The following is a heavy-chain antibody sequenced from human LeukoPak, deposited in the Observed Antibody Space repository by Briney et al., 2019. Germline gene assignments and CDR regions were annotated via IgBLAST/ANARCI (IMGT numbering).Heavy chain of an antibody. CDR1: GITFSRSA. J-gene: IGHJ4*02. V-gene: IGHV3-30*04. D-gene: IGHD5-12*01. CDR2: ISYDGTNK. CDR3: TRGTVPGLATTYGTYFDS. Sequence: GRSLRLSCAASGITFSRSAMHWVRQAPGKGLEWVAIISYDGTNKYYLDSVKGRFTISRDNSRNTLYLQMASLRGEDTAVYYCTRGTVPGLATTYGTYFDSWGQGTLVTVSS.